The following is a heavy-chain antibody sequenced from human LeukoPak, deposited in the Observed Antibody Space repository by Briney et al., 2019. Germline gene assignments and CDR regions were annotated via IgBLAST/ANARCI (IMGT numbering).Heavy chain of an antibody. CDR1: GFTFSSYS. Sequence: GGSLRLSCAASGFTFSSYSMNWVRQAPGKGLEWVSSISSSSSYIYYADSVKGRFTISRDNAKNSLYLQMNSLRAEDTAVYYCARAAVPAAIVGTPKYNWFDPWGQGTLVTVSS. V-gene: IGHV3-21*01. CDR2: ISSSSSYI. D-gene: IGHD2-2*01. CDR3: ARAAVPAAIVGTPKYNWFDP. J-gene: IGHJ5*02.